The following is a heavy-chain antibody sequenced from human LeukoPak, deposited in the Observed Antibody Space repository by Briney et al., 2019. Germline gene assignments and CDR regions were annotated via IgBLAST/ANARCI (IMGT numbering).Heavy chain of an antibody. D-gene: IGHD5/OR15-5a*01. CDR2: IYYSGST. CDR3: ARGLRWSDC. Sequence: SETLSLTCTVSGGSISSYYWSWIRQPPGKGLEWIGYIYYSGSTNYNPSLKSRVTISVDTSKNQFSLKLSSVTAADTAVYYCARGLRWSDCWGQGTLDSVSS. CDR1: GGSISSYY. J-gene: IGHJ5*01. V-gene: IGHV4-59*01.